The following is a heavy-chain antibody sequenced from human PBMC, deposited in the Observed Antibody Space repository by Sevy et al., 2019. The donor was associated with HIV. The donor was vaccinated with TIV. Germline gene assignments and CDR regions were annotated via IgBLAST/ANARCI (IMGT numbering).Heavy chain of an antibody. V-gene: IGHV6-1*01. Sequence: SQTLSLTCAISGDSVSSSSAAWNWFRQSPSRGLEWLGRTYYRSKGYSDYEVSVKGRVTINPETSKNQFSLHLESVTPEETAVYFCARGDELNSYYYGMDVWGQGTTVTVSS. D-gene: IGHD1-7*01. CDR2: TYYRSKGYS. CDR3: ARGDELNSYYYGMDV. CDR1: GDSVSSSSAA. J-gene: IGHJ6*02.